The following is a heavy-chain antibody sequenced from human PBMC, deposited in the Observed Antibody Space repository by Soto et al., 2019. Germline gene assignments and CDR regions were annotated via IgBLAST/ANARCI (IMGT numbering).Heavy chain of an antibody. CDR3: TTDTVLTIGGCYFDH. CDR2: IKSKTDGGTI. V-gene: IGHV3-15*07. CDR1: GFTFSNAW. D-gene: IGHD4-17*01. Sequence: EVQLVESGGGLVKPGGSLRLSCAASGFTFSNAWMNWVRQAPGKGLEWVGRIKSKTDGGTIDYAATVKGRFIISGDDSANTLYLQMNSLKPEDTAVYYCTTDTVLTIGGCYFDHWGQGTLVTVSS. J-gene: IGHJ4*02.